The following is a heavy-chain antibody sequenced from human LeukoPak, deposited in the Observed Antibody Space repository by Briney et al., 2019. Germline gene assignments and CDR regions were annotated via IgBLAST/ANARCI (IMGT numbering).Heavy chain of an antibody. Sequence: PGGSLRLSCAASGFTFSSYVMHWVRQAPGKGLEWVAIISYGGSNEYYADSVKGRFTISRDNAKNSLYLQMNSLRAEDTAVYYCAELGITMIGGVWGNGTTVTISS. CDR3: AELGITMIGGV. J-gene: IGHJ6*04. CDR1: GFTFSSYV. CDR2: ISYGGSNE. D-gene: IGHD3-10*02. V-gene: IGHV3-30*04.